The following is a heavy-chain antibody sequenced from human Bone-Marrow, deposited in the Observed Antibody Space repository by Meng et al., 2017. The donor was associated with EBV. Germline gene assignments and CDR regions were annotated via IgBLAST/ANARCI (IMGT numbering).Heavy chain of an antibody. CDR1: GFTLRSYS. CDR3: ARDRTSNRFDY. Sequence: VQQEESGGGLVKPGESLILSCAASGFTLRSYSMNWVRLAPGKGLEWVSSISSNSIDIYYADLVKGRFTISRDNAKNSLFLQMNSLRAEDTAVYYCARDRTSNRFDYWGQGTLVTVSS. J-gene: IGHJ4*02. CDR2: ISSNSIDI. D-gene: IGHD2-8*01. V-gene: IGHV3-21*01.